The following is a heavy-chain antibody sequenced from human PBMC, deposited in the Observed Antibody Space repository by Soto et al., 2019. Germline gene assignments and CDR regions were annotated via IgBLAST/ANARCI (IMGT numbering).Heavy chain of an antibody. J-gene: IGHJ4*02. Sequence: ASVKVSCKASGYTFTSSVIHWVRQAPGQRLEWMGWINAGNGNTRYTQKFRDRVTITRDTSASTAYMELSSLRSEDTAVYYCARVSFGVVTNYAFDYWGQGTLVTVSS. CDR1: GYTFTSSV. V-gene: IGHV1-3*01. D-gene: IGHD3-3*01. CDR2: INAGNGNT. CDR3: ARVSFGVVTNYAFDY.